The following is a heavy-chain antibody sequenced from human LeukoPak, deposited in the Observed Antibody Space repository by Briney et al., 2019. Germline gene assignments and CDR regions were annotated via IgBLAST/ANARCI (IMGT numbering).Heavy chain of an antibody. V-gene: IGHV4-59*01. Sequence: SETLSLTCTVSGGSISSYYWSWIRQPPGKGLEWIGYIYYSGSTNYNPSLKSRVTISVDTSKNQFSLKLNSVTAADTAVYYCARHRYYYGSGSLNWFDPWGQGTLVTVSS. CDR2: IYYSGST. CDR3: ARHRYYYGSGSLNWFDP. J-gene: IGHJ5*02. CDR1: GGSISSYY. D-gene: IGHD3-10*01.